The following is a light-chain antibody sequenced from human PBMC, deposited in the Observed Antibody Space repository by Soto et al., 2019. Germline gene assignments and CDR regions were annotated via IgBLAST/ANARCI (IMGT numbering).Light chain of an antibody. CDR3: QQYHNWPIT. J-gene: IGKJ1*01. CDR2: DAS. Sequence: VMTQSPATLSVSPGESATLSCRASQSVSSNLAWHQQKPGQAPRILMYDASTRATGISARFSGSGSGTEFTLTISSLQSEEFAVYYCQQYHNWPITVGQGTKVEIK. V-gene: IGKV3-15*01. CDR1: QSVSSN.